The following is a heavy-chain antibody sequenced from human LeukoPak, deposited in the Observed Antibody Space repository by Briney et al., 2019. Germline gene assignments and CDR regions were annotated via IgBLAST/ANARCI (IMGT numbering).Heavy chain of an antibody. Sequence: SETLSLTCTVSGGSISSGSYYWSWIRQPAGKGLEWIGRIYTSGSTNYNPSLKSRVTISVDTSKNQFSLKLSSVTAADTAVYYCARDRADDYDILTGYYWAHFDYWGQGTLVTVSS. CDR1: GGSISSGSYY. V-gene: IGHV4-61*02. D-gene: IGHD3-9*01. J-gene: IGHJ4*02. CDR2: IYTSGST. CDR3: ARDRADDYDILTGYYWAHFDY.